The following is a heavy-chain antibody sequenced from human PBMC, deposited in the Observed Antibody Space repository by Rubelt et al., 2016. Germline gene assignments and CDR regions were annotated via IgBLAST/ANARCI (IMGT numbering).Heavy chain of an antibody. V-gene: IGHV4-39*01. D-gene: IGHD1-26*01. CDR2: IYYSGST. Sequence: QLQLQESGPGLVKPSETLSLTCTVSGGSISSSSYYWGWIRQPPGKGLEWIGSIYYSGSTYYNPSPMWWGNISVETSKNQFSLKVSSGTAADPAVYYCAGQGNSWSSHWFDPWGQGTLVTVSS. CDR1: GGSISSSSYY. J-gene: IGHJ5*02. CDR3: AGQGNSWSSHWFDP.